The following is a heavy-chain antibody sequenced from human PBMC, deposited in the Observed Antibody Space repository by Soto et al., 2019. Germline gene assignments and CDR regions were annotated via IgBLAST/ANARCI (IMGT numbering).Heavy chain of an antibody. CDR3: ARDTGGAAYSSGWYGY. V-gene: IGHV3-48*01. Sequence: SLRLSCAASGFTFSSYAMSWVRQAPGKGLEWVSAISSSSSTIYYADSVKGRFTISRDNAKNSLYLQMNSLRAEDTAVYYCARDTGGAAYSSGWYGYWGQGTLVTVSS. D-gene: IGHD6-19*01. CDR1: GFTFSSYA. CDR2: ISSSSSTI. J-gene: IGHJ4*02.